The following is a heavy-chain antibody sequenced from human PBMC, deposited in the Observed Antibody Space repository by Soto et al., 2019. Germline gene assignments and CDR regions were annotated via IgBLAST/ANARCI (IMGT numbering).Heavy chain of an antibody. CDR2: ISRDGGTK. CDR1: GFTVSTYG. D-gene: IGHD2-21*01. Sequence: QVQLVESGGGVVQPGRSLRLSCAVSGFTVSTYGMHWVRQAPGKGLEWVAVISRDGGTKYYADSVKGRFTISRDNSRNKLFLEMNSLRGDDMAVYYCHGEVASGYWGQGTLVTVSS. J-gene: IGHJ4*02. CDR3: HGEVASGY. V-gene: IGHV3-30*03.